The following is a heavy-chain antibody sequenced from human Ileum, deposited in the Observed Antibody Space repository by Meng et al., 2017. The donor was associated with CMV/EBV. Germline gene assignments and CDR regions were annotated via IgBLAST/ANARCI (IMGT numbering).Heavy chain of an antibody. J-gene: IGHJ4*02. D-gene: IGHD3-16*02. CDR3: ARGLFRYPAYFDL. Sequence: QVQLPQWGAGLFKPSETLSLTCAVYGGSLRGHYCNWIRQSPGNGLQWIAEINHVGRTNSNPSLASRVTISQDTSKNQCSLKLNSVTVADSAVYYCARGLFRYPAYFDLWGQGTLVTVSS. CDR2: INHVGRT. V-gene: IGHV4-34*01. CDR1: GGSLRGHY.